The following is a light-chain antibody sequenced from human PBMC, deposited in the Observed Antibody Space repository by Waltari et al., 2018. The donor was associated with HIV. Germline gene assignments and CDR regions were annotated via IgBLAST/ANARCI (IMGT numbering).Light chain of an antibody. Sequence: QSALTQPPSVSGSLGQSVTISCTGTSSDVGNYNADHLYQQSPGTAPKLMIYDVSNRPSGVPDRFSGSKSGNTASLTISGLQAEDEADYYCSSFTTSITVVFGGGTKLTVL. V-gene: IGLV2-18*02. CDR3: SSFTTSITVV. CDR2: DVS. CDR1: SSDVGNYNA. J-gene: IGLJ2*01.